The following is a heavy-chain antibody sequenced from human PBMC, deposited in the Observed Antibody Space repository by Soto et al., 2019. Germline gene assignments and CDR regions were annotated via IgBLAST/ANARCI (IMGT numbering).Heavy chain of an antibody. CDR1: GSTFTSYD. V-gene: IGHV1-18*04. J-gene: IGHJ4*02. CDR3: AKGLAGSRSPEDY. CDR2: ISTYNGNT. Sequence: ASVKVSCKASGSTFTSYDISWVRQAPGQGLEWMGWISTYNGNTNYAQKLQGRVTMTTDTSTSTAYMELRRLRYDDTAVYYCAKGLAGSRSPEDYRGQGTFVTVSS. D-gene: IGHD2-15*01.